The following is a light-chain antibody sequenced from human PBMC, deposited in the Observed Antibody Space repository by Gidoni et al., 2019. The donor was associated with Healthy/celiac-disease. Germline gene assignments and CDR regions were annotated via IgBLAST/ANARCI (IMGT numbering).Light chain of an antibody. Sequence: QSVLTQPPSVSGAPGKRVTISCTGSSSNSGAGYDVHWYQQRPGTAPKLLIYGNSNRPSGFPDRFSGSKSGTSASLAITGLQAEDEADYYCQSYDSSLSGVVFGGGTKLTVL. V-gene: IGLV1-40*01. CDR1: SSNSGAGYD. CDR3: QSYDSSLSGVV. CDR2: GNS. J-gene: IGLJ2*01.